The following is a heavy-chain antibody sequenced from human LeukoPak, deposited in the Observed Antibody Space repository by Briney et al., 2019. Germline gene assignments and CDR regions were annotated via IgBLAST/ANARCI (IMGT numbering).Heavy chain of an antibody. CDR2: IYYSGCT. CDR3: ARSYYDILTGYRNFDY. D-gene: IGHD3-9*01. J-gene: IGHJ4*02. V-gene: IGHV4-30-4*08. Sequence: PSQTLSLTCTVSGGSISSGDYYWRWIRQPPGKGLEWIGYIYYSGCTYHNPSLKSRVTISVDTSKNQFSLKLSSVPAADTAVYYCARSYYDILTGYRNFDYWGQGTLVTVSS. CDR1: GGSISSGDYY.